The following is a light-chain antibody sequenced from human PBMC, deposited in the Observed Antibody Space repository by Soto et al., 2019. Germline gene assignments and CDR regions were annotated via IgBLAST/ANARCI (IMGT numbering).Light chain of an antibody. J-gene: IGKJ5*01. CDR2: AAS. CDR3: QQLFDSPIT. Sequence: IVLTQSPGTLSLSPGERATLSCRAGQSVSSNYLAWYQVKPGKAPKLLIYAASTLESGVPSRFSATVSGTEFSLTITSLQPEDFATYYCQQLFDSPITFGQGTRLEIK. CDR1: QSVSSNY. V-gene: IGKV3D-7*01.